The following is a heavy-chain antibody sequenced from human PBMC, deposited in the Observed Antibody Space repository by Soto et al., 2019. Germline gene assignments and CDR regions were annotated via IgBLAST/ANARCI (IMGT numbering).Heavy chain of an antibody. D-gene: IGHD1-20*01. J-gene: IGHJ5*02. Sequence: SETLSLTCTVSGGSISSYYWSWIRQPPGKGLEWIGYIYYSGSTNYNPSLKSRVTISVDTSKNQFSLKLSSVTAADTAVYYCARNRYNWNPEFDPWGQGTLVTVSS. CDR1: GGSISSYY. CDR3: ARNRYNWNPEFDP. CDR2: IYYSGST. V-gene: IGHV4-59*01.